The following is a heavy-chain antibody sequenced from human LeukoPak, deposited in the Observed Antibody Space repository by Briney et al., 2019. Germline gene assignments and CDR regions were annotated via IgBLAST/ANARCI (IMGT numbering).Heavy chain of an antibody. V-gene: IGHV3-30*18. CDR3: AKGTGQWLAVDY. CDR2: ISYDGSNK. CDR1: GFTFSSYG. D-gene: IGHD6-19*01. J-gene: IGHJ4*02. Sequence: GGSLRLSCTASGFTFSSYGMHWVRQAPGKGLEWVAVISYDGSNKYYADSVKGRFTISRDNSKNTLYLQMNSLRAEDTAVYYCAKGTGQWLAVDYWGQGTLVTVSS.